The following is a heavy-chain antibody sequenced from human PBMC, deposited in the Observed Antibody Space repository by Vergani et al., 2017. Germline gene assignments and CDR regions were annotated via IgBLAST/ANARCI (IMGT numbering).Heavy chain of an antibody. CDR1: GFDFSSYI. V-gene: IGHV3-48*01. CDR3: AREYSSTSGRAFDF. CDR2: VSTGTKSQ. J-gene: IGHJ3*01. D-gene: IGHD2-2*01. Sequence: QLVESGGGWVQPGGSLRLSCVVSGFDFSSYIMNWVPQAPGKGREWVSFVSTGTKSQSYAESVKGRFTISRDSAKNSLYLQMDSLRAEDTAVYYCAREYSSTSGRAFDFWGQGTKVTVSS.